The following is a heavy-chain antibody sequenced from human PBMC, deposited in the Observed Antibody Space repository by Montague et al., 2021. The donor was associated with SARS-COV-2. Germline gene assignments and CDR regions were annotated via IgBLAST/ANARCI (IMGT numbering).Heavy chain of an antibody. CDR1: GGSISRYF. Sequence: SDTLSLTCTVSGGSISRYFWNWIRQTPGKGLEWMGYVHDIESSIYNPSLRSRITILLDTPKNQFSLRLNAVTAADTAVYYCARVTLGGRDGRTRQYDGLDSWGQGILVTVSS. CDR3: ARVTLGGRDGRTRQYDGLDS. J-gene: IGHJ4*02. V-gene: IGHV4-59*07. CDR2: VHDIESS. D-gene: IGHD3-16*01.